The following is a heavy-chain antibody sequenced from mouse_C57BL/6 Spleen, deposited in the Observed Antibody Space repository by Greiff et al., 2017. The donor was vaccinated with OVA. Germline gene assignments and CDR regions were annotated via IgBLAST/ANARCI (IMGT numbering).Heavy chain of an antibody. J-gene: IGHJ3*01. V-gene: IGHV1-22*01. D-gene: IGHD1-3*01. CDR1: GYTFPDYN. CDR3: ARSGGSPFAY. Sequence: EVKLIESGPELVKPGASVKMSCKASGYTFPDYNMHWVKQSHGKSLEWIGYINPHNGGTSYNQKFKGKATLTVNKSSSTAYMELRSLTSEDSAVDYCARSGGSPFAYWGEGTLVTVSA. CDR2: INPHNGGT.